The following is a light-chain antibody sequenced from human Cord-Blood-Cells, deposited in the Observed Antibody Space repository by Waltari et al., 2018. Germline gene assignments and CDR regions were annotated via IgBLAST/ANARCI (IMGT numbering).Light chain of an antibody. CDR1: SGSIASNY. CDR3: QSYDSSNQV. Sequence: NFMLTQPHSVSESPGKTVTISCTRSSGSIASNYVQWYQPRPGSAPTTVIYEDNQRPSGVPDRCSGSIDSSSNSASLTISGLKTEDEADYYCQSYDSSNQVFGGGTKLTVL. CDR2: EDN. V-gene: IGLV6-57*03. J-gene: IGLJ3*02.